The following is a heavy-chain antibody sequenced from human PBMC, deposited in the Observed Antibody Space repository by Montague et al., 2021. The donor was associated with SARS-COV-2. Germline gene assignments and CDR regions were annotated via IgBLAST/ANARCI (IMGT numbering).Heavy chain of an antibody. D-gene: IGHD2/OR15-2a*01. J-gene: IGHJ6*02. CDR1: GSFFASSSFY. V-gene: IGHV4-39*07. CDR3: ASGWGGKNSPLSYGLDV. CDR2: VFYTGTT. Sequence: ETLSLTCSVSGSFFASSSFYWGWIRQPPGKGLEWLGNVFYTGTTSYNPSLNSRVTISMDTSKNQFSLNLRSMTGADTAVYYWASGWGGKNSPLSYGLDVWGQGTTVIVSS.